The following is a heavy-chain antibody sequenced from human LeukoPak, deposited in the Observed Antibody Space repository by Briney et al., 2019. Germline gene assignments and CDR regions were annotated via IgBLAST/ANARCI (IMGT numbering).Heavy chain of an antibody. CDR3: AGDLISGSGSLGY. J-gene: IGHJ4*02. D-gene: IGHD3-10*01. V-gene: IGHV3-74*01. Sequence: GGSLRLSCAASGFTFSSYWMHWVRQAPGKELVWVARINTNGSPTQYADSVKGRFTISRDNAKTTLYLQMNSLRDEDTAVYYCAGDLISGSGSLGYWGQGTLVTVSS. CDR1: GFTFSSYW. CDR2: INTNGSPT.